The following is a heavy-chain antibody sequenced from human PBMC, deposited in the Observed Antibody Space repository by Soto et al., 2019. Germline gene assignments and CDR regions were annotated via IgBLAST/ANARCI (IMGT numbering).Heavy chain of an antibody. CDR3: STVNYYDTSGYYYPDFDY. CDR2: FDPEDGET. CDR1: GYTLTELS. J-gene: IGHJ4*02. D-gene: IGHD3-22*01. V-gene: IGHV1-24*01. Sequence: QVQLVQSGAEVKKPGASVKGSCKVSGYTLTELSMHWVRQAPGKGLEWMGGFDPEDGETIYAQKFQGRVTMTEDTSTDTAYMELSSLRSEDTAVYYCSTVNYYDTSGYYYPDFDYWGQGPLVTVSS.